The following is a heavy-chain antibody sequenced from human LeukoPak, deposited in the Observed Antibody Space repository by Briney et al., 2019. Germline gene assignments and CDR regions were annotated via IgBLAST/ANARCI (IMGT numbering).Heavy chain of an antibody. CDR3: ARDAYYDSSGHDAFDI. D-gene: IGHD3-22*01. CDR2: INWNGGST. V-gene: IGHV3-20*04. Sequence: GGSLRLSCAASGFTFDDYGMSWVRQAPGKGLEWVPGINWNGGSTGYADSVKGRFTISRDNAKNSLYLQMNSLRAEDTALYYCARDAYYDSSGHDAFDIWGQGTMVTVSS. J-gene: IGHJ3*02. CDR1: GFTFDDYG.